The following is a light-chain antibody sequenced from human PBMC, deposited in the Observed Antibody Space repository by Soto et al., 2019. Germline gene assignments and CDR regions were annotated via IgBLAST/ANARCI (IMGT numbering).Light chain of an antibody. CDR2: DVS. J-gene: IGLJ1*01. CDR3: SSYTGSSTLLYV. Sequence: QSVLTQPASVSGSPGQSIAISCTGTSNDVGIYNCVSWYRQYPGKAPQLMIYDVSNRPPGVGNRFSGSKSGDTASLTISGLQAEDEAVYYCSSYTGSSTLLYVFGTGTKVTVL. CDR1: SNDVGIYNC. V-gene: IGLV2-14*01.